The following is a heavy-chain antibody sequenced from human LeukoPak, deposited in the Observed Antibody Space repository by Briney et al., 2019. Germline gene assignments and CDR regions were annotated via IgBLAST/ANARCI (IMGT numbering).Heavy chain of an antibody. Sequence: GASVKVSCKASGYTFTGYYMHWVRQAPGQGFEWMGWINPNSGSTGYAQKFQGRVTMTRDMSTSTDYMELSSLRSEDTAIYYCARDNSVGDNAWWFDPWGQGTLVTVSS. V-gene: IGHV1-46*01. D-gene: IGHD1-26*01. CDR1: GYTFTGYY. CDR3: ARDNSVGDNAWWFDP. J-gene: IGHJ5*02. CDR2: INPNSGST.